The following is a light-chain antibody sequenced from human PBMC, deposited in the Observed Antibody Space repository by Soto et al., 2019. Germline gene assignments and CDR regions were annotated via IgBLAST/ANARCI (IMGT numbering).Light chain of an antibody. V-gene: IGKV3-15*01. J-gene: IGKJ5*01. CDR3: QQYNNWPSIT. Sequence: EIVMTQSPATLSVSPGERATLSCRASQRVSSNLAWYQQKPGQAPRLLIFGASTRATGIPARFSGSGSGTEFTLTISSLQSEDFALYYCQQYNNWPSITFGQGTRLEI. CDR2: GAS. CDR1: QRVSSN.